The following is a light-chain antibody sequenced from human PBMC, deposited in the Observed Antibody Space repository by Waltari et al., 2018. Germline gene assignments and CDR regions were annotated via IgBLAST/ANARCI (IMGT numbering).Light chain of an antibody. CDR1: NIGRQS. J-gene: IGLJ3*02. Sequence: SYVLTQPPSVSVAPGKTARITCGGNNIGRQSVHWYQQKPGQAPILFLYFDSDRPSGIPERFSGSNFGDTATLTISRVEAGDEADYYRQVWDRSSDSWVFGGGTKLTVL. V-gene: IGLV3-21*04. CDR3: QVWDRSSDSWV. CDR2: FDS.